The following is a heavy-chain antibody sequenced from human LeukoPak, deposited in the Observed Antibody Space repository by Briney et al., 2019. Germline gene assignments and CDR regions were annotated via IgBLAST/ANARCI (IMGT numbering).Heavy chain of an antibody. CDR3: AREGNWLDP. Sequence: GGSLRLSCAVSGFVFNNYIMNWVRQAPGKGLEWVSSITGSGSFVYYADSVKGRFTISRDNAKNSLFLQMNSLRAEDTAVYYCAREGNWLDPWGQGTLVTVSS. CDR1: GFVFNNYI. V-gene: IGHV3-21*01. CDR2: ITGSGSFV. J-gene: IGHJ5*02.